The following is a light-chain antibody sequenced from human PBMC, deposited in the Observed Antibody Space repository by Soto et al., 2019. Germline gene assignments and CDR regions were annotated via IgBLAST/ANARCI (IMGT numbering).Light chain of an antibody. Sequence: IVLTQSPGSLSFSPWERATLSWRSSQSVSSSLAWYQQKPGQAPRLLIYDTSTRATGIPARFSGSGSGTEFTLTISSLQSEDFAVYYCQQYNKWPPITFGQGTRLEIK. CDR1: QSVSSS. V-gene: IGKV3-15*01. CDR3: QQYNKWPPIT. CDR2: DTS. J-gene: IGKJ5*01.